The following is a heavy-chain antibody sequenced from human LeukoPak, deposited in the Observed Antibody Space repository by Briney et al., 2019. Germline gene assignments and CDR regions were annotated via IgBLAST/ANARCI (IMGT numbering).Heavy chain of an antibody. CDR3: ARDTGDLEEYNWFDP. CDR1: RGTFSSYA. J-gene: IGHJ5*02. Sequence: SVKVSCKASRGTFSSYAISCVRQAPGQGLEWMGGIIPIFGTANYAQKLQGRVTITADESTSTAYMELSSLRSEDTAVYYCARDTGDLEEYNWFDPWGQGTLVTVSS. CDR2: IIPIFGTA. D-gene: IGHD3-10*01. V-gene: IGHV1-69*13.